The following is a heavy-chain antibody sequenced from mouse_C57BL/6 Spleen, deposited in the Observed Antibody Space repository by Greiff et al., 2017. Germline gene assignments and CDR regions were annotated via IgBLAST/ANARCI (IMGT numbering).Heavy chain of an antibody. CDR1: GYTFTDYY. CDR3: ARRGQLPYFDC. J-gene: IGHJ2*01. CDR2: IYPGSGNT. D-gene: IGHD3-3*01. Sequence: QVQLQQSGAELVRPGASVKLSCKASGYTFTDYYINWVKQRPGQGLEWIARIYPGSGNTYYNEKFKGKATLTAEKSSSTAYMQLSSLTSEDSAVYFCARRGQLPYFDCWGQGTTLTVSS. V-gene: IGHV1-76*01.